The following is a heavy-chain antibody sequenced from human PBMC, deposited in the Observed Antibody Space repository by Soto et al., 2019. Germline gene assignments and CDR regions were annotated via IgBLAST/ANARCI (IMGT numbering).Heavy chain of an antibody. CDR1: GYSFTSYW. J-gene: IGHJ6*02. CDR2: IYPGDSDT. D-gene: IGHD3-3*01. Sequence: GESLKISCKGFGYSFTSYWIGWVRQMPGKGLEWMGIIYPGDSDTRYSPSFQGQVTISADKSISTVYLQWSSLKASDTAMYYCARQDFGVVTTRYYGMDVWGQGTTVTVSS. V-gene: IGHV5-51*01. CDR3: ARQDFGVVTTRYYGMDV.